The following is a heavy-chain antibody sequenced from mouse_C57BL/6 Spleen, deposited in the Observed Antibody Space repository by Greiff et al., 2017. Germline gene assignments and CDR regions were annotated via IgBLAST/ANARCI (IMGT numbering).Heavy chain of an antibody. CDR2: ISDGGSYT. V-gene: IGHV5-4*01. Sequence: EVKLMESGGGLVKPGGSLQLSCAASGFTFSSYAMSWVRQTPEKRLEWVATISDGGSYTYYPDNVKGRFTISRDNAKNNLYLQMSHLKSEDTAMYYCARDLNYWGQGTTLTVSS. CDR1: GFTFSSYA. J-gene: IGHJ2*01. CDR3: ARDLNY.